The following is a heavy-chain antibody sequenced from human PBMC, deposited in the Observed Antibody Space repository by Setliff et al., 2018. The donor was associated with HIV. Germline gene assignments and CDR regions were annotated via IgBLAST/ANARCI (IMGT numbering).Heavy chain of an antibody. CDR3: ARDGRAVTSLMVVVSLKNGMDV. Sequence: VKVSCKASGYIFTSYYMHWLRQVPGQGLEWTGIVDPSGGSTHYAQKFEGRVTMTRDTSTSTFHMELSSLTSEDRAIYYCARDGRAVTSLMVVVSLKNGMDVWGQGTTVTVSS. CDR1: GYIFTSYY. J-gene: IGHJ6*02. V-gene: IGHV1-46*01. CDR2: VDPSGGST. D-gene: IGHD3-22*01.